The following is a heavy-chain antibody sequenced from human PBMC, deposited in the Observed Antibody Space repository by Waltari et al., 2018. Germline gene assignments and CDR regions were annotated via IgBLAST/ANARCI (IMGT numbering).Heavy chain of an antibody. CDR3: ARPSTEYYFYYYYMDV. CDR1: GFTFSSYE. Sequence: EVQVVESGGGLVQPGGSLRLSCTASGFTFSSYEMNCVRQAPGKGLEWISYIDNSGNTVYYADSVKGRFTISRDNAKNSLFLLMNSLRAEDTAVYYCARPSTEYYFYYYYMDVWGKGTTVTVS. CDR2: IDNSGNTV. V-gene: IGHV3-48*03. J-gene: IGHJ6*03.